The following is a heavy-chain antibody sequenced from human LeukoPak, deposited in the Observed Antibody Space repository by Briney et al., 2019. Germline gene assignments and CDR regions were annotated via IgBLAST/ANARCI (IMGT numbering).Heavy chain of an antibody. CDR2: LYSDGST. J-gene: IGHJ4*02. D-gene: IGHD6-13*01. Sequence: PGGSLRLSCAASGLSVSDYYMSWVRQAPGKGLEWVSVLYSDGSTYFADPVKGRFTLSRDNSKNTLYVQMKSLRREDTAVYYCAREWGAAADYWGQGTLVTVSS. CDR3: AREWGAAADY. V-gene: IGHV3-66*02. CDR1: GLSVSDYY.